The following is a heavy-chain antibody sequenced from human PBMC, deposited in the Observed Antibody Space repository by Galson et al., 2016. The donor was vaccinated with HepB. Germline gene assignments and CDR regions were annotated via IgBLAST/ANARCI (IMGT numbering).Heavy chain of an antibody. D-gene: IGHD3-16*01. V-gene: IGHV7-4-1*02. CDR1: GYTFTQYA. CDR3: ARKSFQYYYYGLDV. J-gene: IGHJ6*02. CDR2: INTNTGNA. Sequence: SVKASCKASGYTFTQYAVSWVRQAPERGLEWMGWINTNTGNATYGQGFTGRFVFSFDTSVSTAYLQITSLKAEDTAVYYCARKSFQYYYYGLDVWGQGTTVTVSS.